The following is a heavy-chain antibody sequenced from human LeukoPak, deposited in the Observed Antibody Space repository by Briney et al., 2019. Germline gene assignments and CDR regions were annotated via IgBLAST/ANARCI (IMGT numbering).Heavy chain of an antibody. D-gene: IGHD5-18*01. CDR3: AVDTAMAYAFDI. J-gene: IGHJ3*02. CDR2: ISHSGST. V-gene: IGHV4-61*01. CDR1: GASVSSGTYF. Sequence: KASETLSLTCTVSGASVSSGTYFWTWIRQPPGKGLEWIGYISHSGSTNYNPSLKSRVTISLDASKNQFSLKLSSVTAADTAVYYCAVDTAMAYAFDIWGQGTMVTVSS.